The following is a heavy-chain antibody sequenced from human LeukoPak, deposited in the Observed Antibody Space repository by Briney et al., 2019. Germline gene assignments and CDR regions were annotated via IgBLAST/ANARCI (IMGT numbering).Heavy chain of an antibody. J-gene: IGHJ4*02. D-gene: IGHD5-18*01. CDR3: ARDEVGAGNTYVKFDY. V-gene: IGHV3-66*01. Sequence: GGSLRLSCAASGFSVRSSYMSWVRQAPGKGLEWVSVIYSDGRTYYADSVQGRFTISRDNSKNTLYLQMNSLRAEDMAVYYCARDEVGAGNTYVKFDYWGQGTLVTVSS. CDR2: IYSDGRT. CDR1: GFSVRSSY.